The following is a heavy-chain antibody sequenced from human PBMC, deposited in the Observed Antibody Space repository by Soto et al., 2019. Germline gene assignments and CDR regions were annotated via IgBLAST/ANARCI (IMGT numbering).Heavy chain of an antibody. V-gene: IGHV1-69*13. J-gene: IGHJ6*02. CDR3: ARAPIYCSSTSCYSDYYYGMDV. Sequence: SVKVSCKAPGGTFSSYAISWVRQAPGQGLEWMGGIIPIFGTANYAQKFQGRVTITADESTSTAYMELSSLRSEDTAVYYCARAPIYCSSTSCYSDYYYGMDVWGQGTTVTVSS. CDR2: IIPIFGTA. D-gene: IGHD2-2*01. CDR1: GGTFSSYA.